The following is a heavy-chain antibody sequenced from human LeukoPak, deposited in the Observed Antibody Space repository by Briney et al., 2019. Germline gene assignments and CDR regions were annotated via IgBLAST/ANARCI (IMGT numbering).Heavy chain of an antibody. CDR3: ADNLSR. Sequence: PGGSLRLSCAASGFTLSTASMNWVRQAPGKGREWISYIHRSSNTIYYADSVKGRFTISRDNAKNSLYLQMNSLRAEDTAVYFCADNLSRWGQGTLVTVSS. CDR2: IHRSSNTI. J-gene: IGHJ4*02. D-gene: IGHD1-1*01. V-gene: IGHV3-48*04. CDR1: GFTLSTAS.